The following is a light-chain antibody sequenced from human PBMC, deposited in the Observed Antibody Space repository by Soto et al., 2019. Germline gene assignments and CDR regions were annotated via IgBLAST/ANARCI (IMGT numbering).Light chain of an antibody. CDR1: SSDVGRYNY. Sequence: QSALTQPASVSGSPGQSITISCTGTSSDVGRYNYVSWYQQHPGRAPQLIIYEVRNRPSGISFRFSGSKSGNTASLTISGLQAEDEADYYCSSYTAKSSLIFGGGTKVTVL. CDR3: SSYTAKSSLI. CDR2: EVR. V-gene: IGLV2-14*01. J-gene: IGLJ2*01.